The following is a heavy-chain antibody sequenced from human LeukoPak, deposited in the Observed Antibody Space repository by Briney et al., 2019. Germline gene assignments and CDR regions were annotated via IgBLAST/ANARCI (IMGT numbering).Heavy chain of an antibody. CDR1: GFTFGSYA. V-gene: IGHV3-23*01. J-gene: IGHJ4*02. Sequence: GGSLRLSCAASGFTFGSYAMSWVRQAPGKGLEWVSGISGSGGSTYYADSVKGRFTISRDNSKNTLYLQMNSLRAEDTAVYYCASDPPSYYYDSSDFFWGQGTLVTVSS. D-gene: IGHD3-22*01. CDR2: ISGSGGST. CDR3: ASDPPSYYYDSSDFF.